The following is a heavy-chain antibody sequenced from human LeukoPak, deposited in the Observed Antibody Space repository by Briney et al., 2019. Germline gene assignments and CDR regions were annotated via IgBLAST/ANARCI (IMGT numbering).Heavy chain of an antibody. D-gene: IGHD2-15*01. V-gene: IGHV1-2*02. CDR3: AVADYCSGGTCNFVDY. CDR1: GFTFTAYY. Sequence: ASVKVSCKASGFTFTAYYMHWVRQAPGQGLEWMGWIIPNSGGTNYAQEFQGRVTMTRDTSISTAYMELSRLRSDDTAVYYCAVADYCSGGTCNFVDYWGQGTLVTVSS. J-gene: IGHJ4*02. CDR2: IIPNSGGT.